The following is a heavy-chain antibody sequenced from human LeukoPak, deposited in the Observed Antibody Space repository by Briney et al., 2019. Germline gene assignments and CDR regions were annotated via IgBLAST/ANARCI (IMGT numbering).Heavy chain of an antibody. CDR3: ARDFYSSGWDDGFGI. CDR2: IRQGGIEK. D-gene: IGHD6-19*01. CDR1: GFTFSSYW. V-gene: IGHV3-7*01. J-gene: IGHJ3*02. Sequence: PGGSLRHSCSASGFTFSSYWMSWVRQAPGKGLEWVANIRQGGIEKYYVDSVKGRFTISRDNAKNSLYLQMNSLRAEDTAVYYCARDFYSSGWDDGFGIWGQGTMVTVSS.